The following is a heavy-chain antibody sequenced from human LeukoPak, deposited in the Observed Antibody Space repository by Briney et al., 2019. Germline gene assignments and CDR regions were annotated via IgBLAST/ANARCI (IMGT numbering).Heavy chain of an antibody. D-gene: IGHD6-13*01. CDR3: AGEAAAGTNFDY. J-gene: IGHJ4*02. V-gene: IGHV4-59*11. CDR1: GDSIGNQY. Sequence: SETLSLTCTVSGDSIGNQYWSWIRQPPGKGLEWIGYIYYSEYTKYNPSLESRVTISVDTSKNQFSLWLTSVTAADTAIYFCAGEAAAGTNFDYWGQGILVTVSS. CDR2: IYYSEYT.